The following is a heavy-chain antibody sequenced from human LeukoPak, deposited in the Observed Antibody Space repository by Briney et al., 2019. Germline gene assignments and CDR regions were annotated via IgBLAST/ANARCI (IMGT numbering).Heavy chain of an antibody. D-gene: IGHD1-20*01. V-gene: IGHV3-53*01. CDR1: GFTVSSNY. J-gene: IGHJ4*02. Sequence: GGSLGLSCAASGFTVSSNYMSWVRQAPGKGLEWVSVIYSGGSTYYADSVKGRFTISRDNSKNTLYLQMSTLRADDTAVYYCAYGNDNWTRRPFDHWGQGTLVTVSS. CDR3: AYGNDNWTRRPFDH. CDR2: IYSGGST.